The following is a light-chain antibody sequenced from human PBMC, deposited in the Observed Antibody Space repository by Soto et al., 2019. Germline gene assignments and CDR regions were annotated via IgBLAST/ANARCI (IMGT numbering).Light chain of an antibody. CDR1: QSVSSY. V-gene: IGKV3-11*01. Sequence: EIVLTQSPATLSLSPGERATLSCRASQSVSSYLAWYQQKPGQAPSLLMYDASNRATGIPARFSGSGSGTDFTLTISSLEPEGFAVYYCQQRSNCPLTFGGGTKVEI. J-gene: IGKJ4*01. CDR2: DAS. CDR3: QQRSNCPLT.